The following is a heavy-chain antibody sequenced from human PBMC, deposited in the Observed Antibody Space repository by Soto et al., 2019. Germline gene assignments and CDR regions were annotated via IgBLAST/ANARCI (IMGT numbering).Heavy chain of an antibody. CDR3: AKALRAYCSSTSCYLFDY. CDR2: ISGSGGST. CDR1: GFTFSSYA. Sequence: GGSLRLSCAASGFTFSSYAMSWVRQAPGKGLEWVSAISGSGGSTYYADSVKGRFTISRDNSKNTLYLQMNSLRAEDTAVYYCAKALRAYCSSTSCYLFDYWGQGTLVTVYS. D-gene: IGHD2-2*01. J-gene: IGHJ4*02. V-gene: IGHV3-23*01.